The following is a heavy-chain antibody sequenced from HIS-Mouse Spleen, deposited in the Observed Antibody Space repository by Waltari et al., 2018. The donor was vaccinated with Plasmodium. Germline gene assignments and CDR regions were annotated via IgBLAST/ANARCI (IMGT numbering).Heavy chain of an antibody. V-gene: IGHV4-39*07. CDR3: ASSLGNGAFDI. D-gene: IGHD3-16*02. J-gene: IGHJ3*02. CDR2: LYYSGST. CDR1: GCSISRSSYY. Sequence: QLQLQESGPGLVKPSETLSLTCTVSGCSISRSSYYWGWIRQPPGKGLEWNGSLYYSGSTYYNPSLKSRVTISVDTSKNQFSLKLSSVTAADTAVYYCASSLGNGAFDIWGQGTMVTVSS.